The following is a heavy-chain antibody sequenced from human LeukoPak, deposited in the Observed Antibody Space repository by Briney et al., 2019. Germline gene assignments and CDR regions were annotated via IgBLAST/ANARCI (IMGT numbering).Heavy chain of an antibody. Sequence: GGSLRLSCTASGFTFGDYAMSWFRLAPGKGLEWVGFIRSRAYGGTTEYAASVKGRFTISRDDSKSIAYLQMNSLKTEDTAVYYCTRPYCSSTSCPSLYWGQGTLVTVSS. CDR3: TRPYCSSTSCPSLY. V-gene: IGHV3-49*03. CDR2: IRSRAYGGTT. J-gene: IGHJ4*02. D-gene: IGHD2-2*01. CDR1: GFTFGDYA.